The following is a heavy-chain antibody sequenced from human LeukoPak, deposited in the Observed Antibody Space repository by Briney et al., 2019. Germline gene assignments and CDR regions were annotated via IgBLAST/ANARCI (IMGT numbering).Heavy chain of an antibody. CDR2: IYTGGST. Sequence: GGSLTLSCAASRFTVSINYMTWVRQAPGKGLEWVSVIYTGGSTYSADAVKGRFTISRDNSKNTLYLQRNSLRAEDTAVYYCAPYYYDSSGYWHYFDCWGQGTLVTVSS. CDR1: RFTVSINY. D-gene: IGHD3-22*01. V-gene: IGHV3-66*02. CDR3: APYYYDSSGYWHYFDC. J-gene: IGHJ4*02.